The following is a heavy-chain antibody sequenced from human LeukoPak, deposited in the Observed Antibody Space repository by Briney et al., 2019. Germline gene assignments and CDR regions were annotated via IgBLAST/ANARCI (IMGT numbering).Heavy chain of an antibody. CDR2: IRSKAYGGTT. D-gene: IGHD3-22*01. V-gene: IGHV3-49*04. CDR1: GFTFSSYA. J-gene: IGHJ4*02. Sequence: PGRSLRLSCAASGFTFSSYAMHWVRQAPGKGLEWVGFIRSKAYGGTTEYAASVKGRFTISRDDSKSIAYLQMNSLKTEDTAVYYCTRDHPPSYYYDSSGYQFDYWGQGTLVTVSS. CDR3: TRDHPPSYYYDSSGYQFDY.